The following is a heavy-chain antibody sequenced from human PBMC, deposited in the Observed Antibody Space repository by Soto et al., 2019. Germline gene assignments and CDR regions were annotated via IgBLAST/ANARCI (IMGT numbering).Heavy chain of an antibody. CDR3: ARSGWYGGFVY. J-gene: IGHJ4*02. CDR1: GFMFDDYA. D-gene: IGHD6-19*01. Sequence: GGSLRLSCEASGFMFDDYAMYWVRQAPGKGLEWVSGISWNSNSIVYADSVKGRFTISRDNSKNTLYLQMNSLKAEDTAVYYCARSGWYGGFVYWGQGTLVTVSS. CDR2: ISWNSNSI. V-gene: IGHV3-9*01.